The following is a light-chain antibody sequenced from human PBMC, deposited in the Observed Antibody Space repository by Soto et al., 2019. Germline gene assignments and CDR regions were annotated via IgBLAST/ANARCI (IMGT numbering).Light chain of an antibody. V-gene: IGKV1-39*01. Sequence: DIQMTQSPSSLSASVGDRVTITCRASQTINKYINWYQHKPGKAPKLLIYAASNLQSGVPSRFSGSGSGTDFTLSISSLKPEDFGTYYCQQTYSIFNFGQGTRLEIK. CDR2: AAS. CDR3: QQTYSIFN. J-gene: IGKJ5*01. CDR1: QTINKY.